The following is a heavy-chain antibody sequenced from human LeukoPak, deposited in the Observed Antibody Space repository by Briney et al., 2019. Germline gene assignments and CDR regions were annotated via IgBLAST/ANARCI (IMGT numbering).Heavy chain of an antibody. CDR3: ARDSSDYDFWSGPGYYYYGMDV. D-gene: IGHD3-3*01. J-gene: IGHJ6*02. V-gene: IGHV3-53*04. CDR2: IYSGGST. Sequence: KAGGSLRLSCAASGFTVSSNYMSWVRQAPGKGLEWVSVIYSGGSTYYADSVKGRFTISRHNSKNTLYLQMNSLRAEDTAVYYCARDSSDYDFWSGPGYYYYGMDVWGQGTTVTVSS. CDR1: GFTVSSNY.